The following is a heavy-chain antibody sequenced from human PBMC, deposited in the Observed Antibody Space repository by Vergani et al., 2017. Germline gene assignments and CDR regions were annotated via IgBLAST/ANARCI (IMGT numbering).Heavy chain of an antibody. CDR2: IQFDGSNQ. J-gene: IGHJ4*02. CDR1: GFTLSNYD. CDR3: AKHFKGWGIDY. Sequence: QVQLVESGGGVVQRGGSLRLSCATSGFTLSNYDMQWIRQGPGKGLEFVAFIQFDGSNQYYADSVKGRFTLSRDFSKNTLYLQMNSLRTAVTATYYCAKHFKGWGIDYWGQGTQVIVSS. V-gene: IGHV3-30*02. D-gene: IGHD3-16*01.